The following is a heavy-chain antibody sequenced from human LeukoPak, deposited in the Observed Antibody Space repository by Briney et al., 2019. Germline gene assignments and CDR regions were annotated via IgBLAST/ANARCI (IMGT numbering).Heavy chain of an antibody. CDR1: GFTFSSYG. CDR2: IWYDGSNK. Sequence: GGSLRLSCAASGFTFSSYGMHWVRQAPGKGLEWVAVIWYDGSNKYYADSVKGRFTISRDNSKNTLYLQMNSLRAEDTAVYYCARDRYCSSASCHGWFDPWGQGTLVTVSS. V-gene: IGHV3-33*01. CDR3: ARDRYCSSASCHGWFDP. J-gene: IGHJ5*02. D-gene: IGHD2-2*01.